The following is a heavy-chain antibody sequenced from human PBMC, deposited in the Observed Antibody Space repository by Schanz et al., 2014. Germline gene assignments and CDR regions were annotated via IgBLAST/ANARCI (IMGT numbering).Heavy chain of an antibody. CDR2: IIPVLNIA. CDR3: ARGRGVYDY. D-gene: IGHD2-8*01. J-gene: IGHJ4*02. Sequence: QLQLVQSGAEVKKPGSSVKVSCKLSGGTFSSYTISWMRQAPGQGLEWMGKIIPVLNIATYAQRFQGRVTITADKSTFTAYMDVSSLRSEDTAVHYCARGRGVYDYWGQGTLVTVSS. CDR1: GGTFSSYT. V-gene: IGHV1-69*02.